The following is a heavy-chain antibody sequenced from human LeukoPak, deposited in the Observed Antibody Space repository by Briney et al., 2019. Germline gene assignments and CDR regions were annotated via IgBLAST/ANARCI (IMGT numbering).Heavy chain of an antibody. Sequence: ASETLSLTCTVSGGSISSSSYYWGWIRQPAGKGLEWIGRIYTSGSTNYNPSLKSRVTMSVDTSKNQFPLKLSSVTAADTAVYYCARDVVLMVYATGPQNAFDIWGQGTMVTVSS. V-gene: IGHV4-61*02. CDR2: IYTSGST. CDR3: ARDVVLMVYATGPQNAFDI. D-gene: IGHD2-8*01. J-gene: IGHJ3*02. CDR1: GGSISSSSYY.